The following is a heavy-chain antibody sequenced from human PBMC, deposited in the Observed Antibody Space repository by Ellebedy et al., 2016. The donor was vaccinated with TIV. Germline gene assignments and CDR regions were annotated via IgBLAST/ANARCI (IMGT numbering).Heavy chain of an antibody. V-gene: IGHV3-48*04. CDR3: AISTGMIHFKH. Sequence: PGGSLRLSCAVSRLTFSRYEMSWVRQAPGKGLEWISYISSSSSNIYYADSVKGRFTISRDNAKNSLFLQMNGLRAEDTDVYYCAISTGMIHFKHWGQGTLVTVSS. D-gene: IGHD3-16*01. CDR2: ISSSSSNI. CDR1: RLTFSRYE. J-gene: IGHJ4*02.